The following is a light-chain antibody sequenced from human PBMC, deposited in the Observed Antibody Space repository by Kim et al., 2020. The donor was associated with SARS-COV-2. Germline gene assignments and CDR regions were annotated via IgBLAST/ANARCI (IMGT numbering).Light chain of an antibody. CDR3: QVWDSSTGV. CDR2: RDD. V-gene: IGLV3-9*01. CDR1: NIGTKN. Sequence: VARGQTARITCGGKNIGTKNVHWYQKKAGQAPVVVIYRDDNRPSGVPERFSGSNSGNTATLTISSAQTGDEGDYYCQVWDSSTGVFGTGTKVTVL. J-gene: IGLJ1*01.